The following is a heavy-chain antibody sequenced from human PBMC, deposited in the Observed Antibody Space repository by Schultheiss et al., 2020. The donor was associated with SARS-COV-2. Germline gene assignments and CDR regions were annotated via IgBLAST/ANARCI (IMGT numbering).Heavy chain of an antibody. V-gene: IGHV3-30*03. CDR3: AIGLKSTYYDYVWGSPDLDY. CDR1: GFTFSSYG. J-gene: IGHJ4*02. D-gene: IGHD3-16*01. Sequence: GESLKISCAASGFTFSSYGMHWVRQAPGKGLEWVAVISYDGSNKYYADSVKGRFTISRDNSKNTLYLQMNSLRAEDTAVYYCAIGLKSTYYDYVWGSPDLDYWGQGTLVTVSS. CDR2: ISYDGSNK.